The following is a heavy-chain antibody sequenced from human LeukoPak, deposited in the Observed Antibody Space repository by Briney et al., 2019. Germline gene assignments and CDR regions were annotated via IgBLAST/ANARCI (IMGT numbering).Heavy chain of an antibody. D-gene: IGHD6-13*01. V-gene: IGHV4-4*07. CDR1: GGSFSGYY. CDR2: IYTSGST. CDR3: ARDVLAQQLDWFDP. Sequence: PSETLSLTCAVYGGSFSGYYWSWIRQPAGKGLEWIGRIYTSGSTNYNPSLKSRVTMSVDTSKNQFSLKLSSVTAADTAVYYCARDVLAQQLDWFDPWGQGTLVTVSS. J-gene: IGHJ5*02.